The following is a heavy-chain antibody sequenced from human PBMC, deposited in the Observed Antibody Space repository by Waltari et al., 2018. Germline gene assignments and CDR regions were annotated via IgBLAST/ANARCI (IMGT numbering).Heavy chain of an antibody. CDR3: ARDNSAFYGSGSYYGFDY. CDR2: ISSISSYI. Sequence: EVQLVASGGGLVKPGGSLRLSCAASGFTFSSYCKNWVRQAPGKGLEWVSSISSISSYIYYADSVKGRFTISRDNAKNSLYLQMNSLRAEDTAVYYCARDNSAFYGSGSYYGFDYWGQGTLVTVSS. V-gene: IGHV3-21*01. J-gene: IGHJ4*02. D-gene: IGHD3-10*01. CDR1: GFTFSSYC.